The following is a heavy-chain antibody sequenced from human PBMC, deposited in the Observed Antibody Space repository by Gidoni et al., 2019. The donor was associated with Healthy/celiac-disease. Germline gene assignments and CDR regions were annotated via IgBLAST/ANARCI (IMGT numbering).Heavy chain of an antibody. Sequence: EVQLLESGGGLVQPGGSLRLSCAASGFTFRSYAMSWVRQAPGKGLEWVSAISGSGGSTYYADSVKGRFTISRDNSKNTLYLQMNSLRAEDTAVYYCAKSVAVAGTWGHLDYWGQGTLVTVSS. D-gene: IGHD6-19*01. CDR2: ISGSGGST. J-gene: IGHJ4*02. CDR1: GFTFRSYA. CDR3: AKSVAVAGTWGHLDY. V-gene: IGHV3-23*01.